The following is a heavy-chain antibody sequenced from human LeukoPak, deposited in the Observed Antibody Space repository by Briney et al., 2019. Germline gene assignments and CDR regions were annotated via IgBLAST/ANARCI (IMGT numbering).Heavy chain of an antibody. V-gene: IGHV4-59*01. CDR3: ARASWSGNWGPTFDY. Sequence: SETLSLTCTVSGGSISSYYWSWIRQPPGKGLEWSGYIYYSGSTNYNPSLKSRVTISVDTSKNQFSLKLSSVTAADTAVYYCARASWSGNWGPTFDYWGQGTLVTVSS. CDR1: GGSISSYY. CDR2: IYYSGST. J-gene: IGHJ4*02. D-gene: IGHD7-27*01.